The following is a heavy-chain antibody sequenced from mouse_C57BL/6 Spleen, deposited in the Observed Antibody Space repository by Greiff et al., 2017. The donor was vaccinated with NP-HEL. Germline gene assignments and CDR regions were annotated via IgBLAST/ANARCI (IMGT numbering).Heavy chain of an antibody. Sequence: VQLVESGAELVRPGASVTLSCKASGYTFTDYEMHWVKQTPVHGLEWIGAIDPETGGTAYNQKFKGKAILTADKSSSTAYMELRSLTSEDSAVYYCTIDGYYNFDYWGQGTTLTVSS. V-gene: IGHV1-15*01. CDR2: IDPETGGT. D-gene: IGHD2-3*01. J-gene: IGHJ2*01. CDR3: TIDGYYNFDY. CDR1: GYTFTDYE.